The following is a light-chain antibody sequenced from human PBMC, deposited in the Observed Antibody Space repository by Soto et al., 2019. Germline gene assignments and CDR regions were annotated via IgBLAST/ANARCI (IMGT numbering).Light chain of an antibody. CDR2: EVT. CDR3: SSYTGGNPSYV. J-gene: IGLJ1*01. Sequence: QSALTQPPSASGSPGQTVTISCTGTSSDVGGYDYVSWYQQHPGKAPRLMIYEVTIRPSGVSDRFSGSKSGNTASLTVSGLQAEDGADYYCSSYTGGNPSYVFGTGTKVS. CDR1: SSDVGGYDY. V-gene: IGLV2-8*01.